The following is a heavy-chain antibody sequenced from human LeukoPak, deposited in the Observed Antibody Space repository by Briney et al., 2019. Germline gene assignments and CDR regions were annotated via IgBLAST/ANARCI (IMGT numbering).Heavy chain of an antibody. CDR2: IYYSGST. CDR1: GGSISSYY. CDR3: ARDHYYDSSGRVLYGMDV. V-gene: IGHV4-59*01. Sequence: SETLSLTCTVSGGSISSYYWSWIRQPPGKGLEWIGYIYYSGSTNYNPSLKSRVTISVDTSKNQFSLKLSSVTAADTAVYYCARDHYYDSSGRVLYGMDVWGQGTTVTVSS. D-gene: IGHD3-22*01. J-gene: IGHJ6*02.